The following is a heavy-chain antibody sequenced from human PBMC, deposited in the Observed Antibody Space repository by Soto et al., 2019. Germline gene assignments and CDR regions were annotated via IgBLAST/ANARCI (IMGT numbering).Heavy chain of an antibody. Sequence: QVQLVQSGAEVKKPGASVKVSCKASGYTFTSYYMHWVRQAPGQGLEWMGIINPSGGSTSYAQKFQGRVTMTRDTSTSTVYMELSSLRSEDTAVYYCARDLYCSGGSCSHYFDYWGQGTLVTVSS. CDR1: GYTFTSYY. CDR2: INPSGGST. CDR3: ARDLYCSGGSCSHYFDY. V-gene: IGHV1-46*03. D-gene: IGHD2-15*01. J-gene: IGHJ4*02.